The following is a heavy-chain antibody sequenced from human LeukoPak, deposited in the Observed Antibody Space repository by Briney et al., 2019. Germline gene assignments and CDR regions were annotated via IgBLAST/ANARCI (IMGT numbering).Heavy chain of an antibody. V-gene: IGHV3-53*01. CDR2: IYSDGST. J-gene: IGHJ6*02. D-gene: IGHD2-2*02. CDR1: GFTVSSNY. CDR3: ARDRIVVVPAAIYYYGMDV. Sequence: GGSLRLSCAASGFTVSSNYMSWVRQAPGKGLEWVSVIYSDGSTYYADSVKGRFTISRDNSKNTLYLQMNSLRAEDTTVYYCARDRIVVVPAAIYYYGMDVWGQGTTVTVSS.